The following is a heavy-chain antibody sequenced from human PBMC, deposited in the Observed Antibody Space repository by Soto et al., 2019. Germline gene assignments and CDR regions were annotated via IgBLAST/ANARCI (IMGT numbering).Heavy chain of an antibody. J-gene: IGHJ5*02. Sequence: SETLSLTCTVSGGSISSGGYYWSWIRQHPGKGLEWIGYIYYSGSTYYNPSLKSRVTISVDTSKNQFSLKLSSVTAADTAVYYCARAGLTISSLEPHRFDPWGQGTLVTVSS. CDR3: ARAGLTISSLEPHRFDP. D-gene: IGHD3-3*01. V-gene: IGHV4-31*03. CDR1: GGSISSGGYY. CDR2: IYYSGST.